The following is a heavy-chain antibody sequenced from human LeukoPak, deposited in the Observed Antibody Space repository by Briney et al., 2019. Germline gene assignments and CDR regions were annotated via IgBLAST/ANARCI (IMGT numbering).Heavy chain of an antibody. J-gene: IGHJ3*02. CDR2: IYTSGST. D-gene: IGHD3-3*01. CDR1: GGSISSGSYY. CDR3: ARETVLRFLEWSTDAFDI. V-gene: IGHV4-61*02. Sequence: SETLSLTCTVSGGSISSGSYYWSWIRQPAGKGLEWIGRIYTSGSTNYNPSLKSRVTISVDTSKNQFSLKLSSVTAADTAVYYCARETVLRFLEWSTDAFDIWGQGTMVTVSS.